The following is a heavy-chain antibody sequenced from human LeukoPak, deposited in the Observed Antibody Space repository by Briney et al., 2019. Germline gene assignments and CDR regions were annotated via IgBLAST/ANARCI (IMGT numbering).Heavy chain of an antibody. V-gene: IGHV1-2*02. CDR3: AREYYYDSSGYYGY. CDR2: INPYSGGT. CDR1: GYSFTGYY. D-gene: IGHD3-22*01. Sequence: RASVKVSCKASGYSFTGYYMHWVRQAPGQGLEWMGWINPYSGGTNYAQKFQGRVTMTRDTSISTAYMELSRLRSDDTAVYYCAREYYYDSSGYYGYWGQGTLVTVSS. J-gene: IGHJ4*02.